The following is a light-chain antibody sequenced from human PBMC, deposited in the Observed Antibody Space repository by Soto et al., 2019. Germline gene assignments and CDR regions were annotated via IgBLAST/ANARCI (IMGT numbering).Light chain of an antibody. CDR2: AVT. J-gene: IGLJ1*01. CDR3: TSYTTSNTSGYV. Sequence: QSVLAQPVSVSGSPGQSITISCTGTSSDVAGYNYVSWYQQHPGKAPKLMIYAVTNRPAGVSNRFSGSKSGNTASLTISGLQAEDEADYYCTSYTTSNTSGYVFGAGTKVTVL. CDR1: SSDVAGYNY. V-gene: IGLV2-14*03.